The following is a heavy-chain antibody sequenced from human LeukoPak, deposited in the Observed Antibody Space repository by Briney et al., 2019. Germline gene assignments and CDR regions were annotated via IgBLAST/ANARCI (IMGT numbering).Heavy chain of an antibody. CDR1: GGSISTDY. Sequence: SETLSHTCTVSGGSISTDYWSWIRQPVGKELEWIGRIYSGGTPYYNPSLRGRVTMSVDTSKNQISLRVKSVTAADTAVYYCAREFTSDWFPRGYYDYWGQGTLVTVSS. CDR3: AREFTSDWFPRGYYDY. CDR2: IYSGGTP. V-gene: IGHV4-4*07. J-gene: IGHJ4*02. D-gene: IGHD3-9*01.